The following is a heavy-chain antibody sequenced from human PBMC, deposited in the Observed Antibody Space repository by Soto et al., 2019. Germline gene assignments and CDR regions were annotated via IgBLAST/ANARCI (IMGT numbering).Heavy chain of an antibody. Sequence: PGGSLRLSCAASGSTFSDHYMDWVRQAPGKGLEWVGRTRNKANSYTTEYAASVKGRFTISRDDSKNSLYLQMNSLKTEDTAVYYCKTELEKYYYYYGMDVWGQGTTVTVSS. CDR1: GSTFSDHY. CDR2: TRNKANSYTT. V-gene: IGHV3-72*01. D-gene: IGHD1-26*01. CDR3: KTELEKYYYYYGMDV. J-gene: IGHJ6*02.